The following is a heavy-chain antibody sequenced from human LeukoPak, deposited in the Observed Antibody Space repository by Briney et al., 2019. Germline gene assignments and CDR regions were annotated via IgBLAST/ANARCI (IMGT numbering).Heavy chain of an antibody. D-gene: IGHD2-8*01. CDR1: GYTFTGYY. CDR3: ATGRYCTNGVCSYLLAY. Sequence: ASVKVSCKASGYTFTGYYMHWVRQAPGQGLEWMGWINPNSGGTNYAQKFQGRVTITRDTSISTAYMELSRLRSDDTAVYYCATGRYCTNGVCSYLLAYWGQGTLVTVSS. J-gene: IGHJ4*02. CDR2: INPNSGGT. V-gene: IGHV1-2*02.